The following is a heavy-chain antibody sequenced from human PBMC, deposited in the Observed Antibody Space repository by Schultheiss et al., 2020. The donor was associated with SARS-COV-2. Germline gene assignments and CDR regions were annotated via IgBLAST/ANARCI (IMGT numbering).Heavy chain of an antibody. D-gene: IGHD6-13*01. J-gene: IGHJ6*03. CDR3: AKRSSSWLNYYYYYMDV. CDR2: IWYDGSNK. CDR1: GFTFSSYG. V-gene: IGHV3-33*06. Sequence: GGSLRLSCAASGFTFSSYGMHWVRQAPGKGLEWVAVIWYDGSNKYYADSVKGRFTISRDNSKNTLYLQMNSLRAEDTAVYYCAKRSSSWLNYYYYYMDVWGKGTTVIVSS.